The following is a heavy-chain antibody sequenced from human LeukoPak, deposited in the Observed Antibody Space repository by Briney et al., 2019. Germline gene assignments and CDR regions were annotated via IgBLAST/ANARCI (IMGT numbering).Heavy chain of an antibody. CDR1: GDTLSTYT. CDR2: VIPILGTP. J-gene: IGHJ4*02. CDR3: ARVERGGVLVV. V-gene: IGHV1-69*08. Sequence: ASVKVSCKASGDTLSTYTVTWVRQAHGQGLEWMGGVIPILGTPNYAQKFQGRVTITADKSTTTVSIDLRSLRSDDTAVYYCARVERGGVLVVWGPGTLVIVSS. D-gene: IGHD3-16*01.